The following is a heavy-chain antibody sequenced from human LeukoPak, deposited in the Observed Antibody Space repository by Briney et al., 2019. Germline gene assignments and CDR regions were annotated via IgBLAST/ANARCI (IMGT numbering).Heavy chain of an antibody. Sequence: GGSLRLSCAASGFTFSSYSMNWVRQAPGKGLEWVSSISSSSSYIHYADSVKGRFTISRDNAKNSLYLQMNSLRAEDTAVYYCARGYDSSGLGSVFDYWGQGTLVTVSS. D-gene: IGHD3-22*01. CDR2: ISSSSSYI. J-gene: IGHJ4*02. V-gene: IGHV3-21*01. CDR3: ARGYDSSGLGSVFDY. CDR1: GFTFSSYS.